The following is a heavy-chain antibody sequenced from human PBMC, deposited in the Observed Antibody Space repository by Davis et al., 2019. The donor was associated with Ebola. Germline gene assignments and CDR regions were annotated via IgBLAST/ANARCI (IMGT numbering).Heavy chain of an antibody. D-gene: IGHD3-3*01. CDR1: GYTFTSYY. J-gene: IGHJ4*02. V-gene: IGHV1-46*03. CDR2: INPSGGST. Sequence: GESLKISCAASGYTFTSYYMHWVRQAPGQGLEWMGIINPSGGSTSYAQKFQGRVTMTRDTSTSTVYMELSSLRSEDTAVYYCARAESGYYYFDYWGQGTLVTVPS. CDR3: ARAESGYYYFDY.